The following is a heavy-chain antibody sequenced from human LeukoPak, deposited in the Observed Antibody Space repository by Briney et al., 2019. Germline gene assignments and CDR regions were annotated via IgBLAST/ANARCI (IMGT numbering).Heavy chain of an antibody. CDR2: IYPGDSDT. V-gene: IGHV5-51*01. D-gene: IGHD4-17*01. J-gene: IGHJ4*02. Sequence: GESLKISCKGSGYSFTSYWIGWVRQMPGKGLEWMGIIYPGDSDTRYSPSFQGQVTISADKSISTAYLQWSSLKASGTAMYYCARSPMTTVTYFDYWGQGTLVTVSS. CDR3: ARSPMTTVTYFDY. CDR1: GYSFTSYW.